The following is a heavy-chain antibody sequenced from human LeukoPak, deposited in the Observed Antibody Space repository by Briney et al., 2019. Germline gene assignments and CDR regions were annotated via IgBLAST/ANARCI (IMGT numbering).Heavy chain of an antibody. Sequence: PSETLSLTCAVYGGSFSGYYWSWIRQPPGKGLEWIGEINHSGSTNYNPSLKSRVTISVDTSKNQFSLKLSSVTAADTAVYYCARPGYSSGWYRSWFNPWGQGTLVTVSS. CDR3: ARPGYSSGWYRSWFNP. CDR2: INHSGST. V-gene: IGHV4-34*01. J-gene: IGHJ5*02. D-gene: IGHD6-19*01. CDR1: GGSFSGYY.